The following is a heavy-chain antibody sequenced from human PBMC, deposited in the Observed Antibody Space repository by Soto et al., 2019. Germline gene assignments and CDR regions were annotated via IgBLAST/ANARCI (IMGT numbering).Heavy chain of an antibody. CDR3: ARDRYGDYLIDY. J-gene: IGHJ4*02. Sequence: EVQLVESGGGLIQPGGSLRLSCAASGFTFSSYSMNWVRQAPGKGLEWVSYISSVGITIHYADSVKGRFTISRDNAKSSLYLQMNSLRAEDTGVYYCARDRYGDYLIDYWGQGTRVTVSS. CDR2: ISSVGITI. CDR1: GFTFSSYS. D-gene: IGHD4-17*01. V-gene: IGHV3-48*01.